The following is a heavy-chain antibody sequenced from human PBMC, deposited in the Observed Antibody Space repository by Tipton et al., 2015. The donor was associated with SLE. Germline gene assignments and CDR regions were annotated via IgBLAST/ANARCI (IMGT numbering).Heavy chain of an antibody. CDR2: IYYSGST. J-gene: IGHJ4*02. CDR1: GYSISSGYY. Sequence: LRLSCAASGYSISSGYYWGWIRQPPGKGLEWIGYIYYSGSTNYNPSLKSRVTISVDTSKNQFSLKLSSVTAADTAVYYCARFEFGYGDYWGQGTLVTVSS. V-gene: IGHV4-61*01. D-gene: IGHD5-12*01. CDR3: ARFEFGYGDY.